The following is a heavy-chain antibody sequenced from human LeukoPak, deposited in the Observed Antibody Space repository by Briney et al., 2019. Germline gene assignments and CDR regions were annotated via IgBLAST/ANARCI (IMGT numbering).Heavy chain of an antibody. CDR1: GFTFSSYA. J-gene: IGHJ4*02. CDR3: AKRRVGATRGGEVDY. D-gene: IGHD1-26*01. CDR2: ISGSGGST. V-gene: IGHV3-23*01. Sequence: PGGSLRLSCAASGFTFSSYAMSWVRQAPGKGLEWVSAISGSGGSTYYADSVKGRFTISRDNSKNTLYLQMNSLRAEDTAVYYCAKRRVGATRGGEVDYWGQGTLVTVSS.